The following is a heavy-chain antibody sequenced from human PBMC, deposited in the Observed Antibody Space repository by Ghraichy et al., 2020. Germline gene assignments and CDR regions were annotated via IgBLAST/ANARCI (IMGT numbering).Heavy chain of an antibody. D-gene: IGHD3-22*01. Sequence: LRLSCAVSGGSISSGGYSWSWIRQPPGKGLEWIGYIYHSGSTYYNPSLKSRVTISVDRSKNQFSLKLSSVTAADTAVYYCARNHTYYYDSSGYYAPNYWYFDLWGRGTLVTVSS. CDR1: GGSISSGGYS. CDR3: ARNHTYYYDSSGYYAPNYWYFDL. V-gene: IGHV4-30-2*01. J-gene: IGHJ2*01. CDR2: IYHSGST.